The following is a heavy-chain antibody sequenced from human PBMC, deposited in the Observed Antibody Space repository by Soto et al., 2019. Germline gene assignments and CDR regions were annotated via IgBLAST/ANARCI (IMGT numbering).Heavy chain of an antibody. V-gene: IGHV3-23*01. CDR2: ISGSGGST. D-gene: IGHD2-2*01. CDR3: AKDWAEDCSSTSCYGRYYYYYYKDV. CDR1: GFTFSSYA. Sequence: EVQLLESGGGLVQPGGSLRLSCAASGFTFSSYAMSWVRQAPGKGLEWVSAISGSGGSTYYADSVKGRFTISRDNSKNTLYLQMNSLRAEDTAVYYCAKDWAEDCSSTSCYGRYYYYYYKDVWGKGTTVTVSS. J-gene: IGHJ6*03.